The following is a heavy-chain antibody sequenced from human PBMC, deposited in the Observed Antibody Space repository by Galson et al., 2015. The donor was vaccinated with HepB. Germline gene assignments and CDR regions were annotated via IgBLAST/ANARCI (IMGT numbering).Heavy chain of an antibody. CDR1: GYTFNSSY. V-gene: IGHV1-46*02. Sequence: SVKVSCKASGYTFNSSYMHWVRQAPGQGLEWMGIINPSGGSTSYAQKFQCRVTMTRDTSTSTVYMELSSLRSEDTAVYYCARDPLAAPGYYYMDVWGKGTTVTVSS. CDR2: INPSGGST. CDR3: ARDPLAAPGYYYMDV. J-gene: IGHJ6*03.